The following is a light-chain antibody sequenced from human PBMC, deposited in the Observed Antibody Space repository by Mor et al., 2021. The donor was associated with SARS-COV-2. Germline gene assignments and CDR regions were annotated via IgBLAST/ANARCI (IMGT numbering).Light chain of an antibody. CDR2: DSS. Sequence: ATHDIKTYLNWYQQKAGKAPNLLIYDSSNLERGVPTRFRGSGSGTLFTLSISGLQPEDIATYYGQQHSYHPLSFGGGTRVEI. J-gene: IGKJ4*01. CDR1: HDIKTY. CDR3: QQHSYHPLS. V-gene: IGKV1-33*01.